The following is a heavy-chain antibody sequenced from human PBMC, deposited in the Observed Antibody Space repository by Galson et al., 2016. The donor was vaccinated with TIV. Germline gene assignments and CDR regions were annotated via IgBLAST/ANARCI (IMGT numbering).Heavy chain of an antibody. D-gene: IGHD1-1*01. V-gene: IGHV1-2*02. J-gene: IGHJ4*02. CDR1: GYIFINYY. CDR3: ARDPGYFVY. Sequence: SVKVSCKASGYIFINYYIHWVRQAPGQGLEWLGWFNPDSGATQYAQKFQGRVTMTRDTSASTAYMELSSLRSEDTAVYYCARDPGYFVYWGQGTLVTVSS. CDR2: FNPDSGAT.